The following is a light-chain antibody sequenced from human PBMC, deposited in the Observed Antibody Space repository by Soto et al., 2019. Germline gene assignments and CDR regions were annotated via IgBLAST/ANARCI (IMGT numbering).Light chain of an antibody. CDR3: QQYDNLPPYT. CDR1: QDIRHF. J-gene: IGKJ2*01. V-gene: IGKV1-33*01. CDR2: DAA. Sequence: DIQMTQSPSSLSASVGDRVTITCQASQDIRHFMNWYQKKSGKAPKLLIYDAAKLETGVPSRFSGSGTGTYFSLTITSLQPEVIATYYCQQYDNLPPYTFGQGTKVE.